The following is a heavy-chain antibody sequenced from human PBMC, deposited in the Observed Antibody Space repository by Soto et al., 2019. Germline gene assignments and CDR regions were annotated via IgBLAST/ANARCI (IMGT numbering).Heavy chain of an antibody. Sequence: QVQLQESGPGLVKPSQTLSLTCTVSGGSISSGGYYWSWIRQHPGKGLEWIGYIYYSGSTYYNPSRRSRVTISVDTSKNQFSLKLSSVTAADTAVYYCARARYYDYIWGSYRPSQNDYYYMDVWGKGTTVTVSS. CDR2: IYYSGST. J-gene: IGHJ6*03. V-gene: IGHV4-31*03. CDR3: ARARYYDYIWGSYRPSQNDYYYMDV. D-gene: IGHD3-16*02. CDR1: GGSISSGGYY.